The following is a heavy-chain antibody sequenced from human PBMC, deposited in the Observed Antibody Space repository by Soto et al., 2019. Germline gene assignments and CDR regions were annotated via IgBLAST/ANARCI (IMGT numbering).Heavy chain of an antibody. V-gene: IGHV1-46*03. Sequence: ASVKVSCKASGYTFTSYYMHWVRQAPGQELEWMGIINPSGGSTSYAQKFQGRVTMTRDTSTSTVYMELSSLRSEDTAVYYCASSLYYDILTGYVADYYYMDVWGKGTTVTVSS. J-gene: IGHJ6*03. CDR1: GYTFTSYY. CDR2: INPSGGST. CDR3: ASSLYYDILTGYVADYYYMDV. D-gene: IGHD3-9*01.